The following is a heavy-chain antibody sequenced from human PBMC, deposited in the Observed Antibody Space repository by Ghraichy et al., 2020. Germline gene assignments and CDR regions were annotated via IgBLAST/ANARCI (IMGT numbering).Heavy chain of an antibody. V-gene: IGHV3-74*01. CDR2: INSDGSST. CDR3: ARDGVGDVLRYFDWLLTYYYYGMDV. CDR1: GFTFSSYW. D-gene: IGHD3-9*01. J-gene: IGHJ6*01. Sequence: GGSLRLSCAASGFTFSSYWMHWVRQAPGKRLVWVSRINSDGSSTSYADSVKGRFTISRDNAKNTLYLQMNSLRAEDTAVYYCARDGVGDVLRYFDWLLTYYYYGMDVWGQGTTVTVSS.